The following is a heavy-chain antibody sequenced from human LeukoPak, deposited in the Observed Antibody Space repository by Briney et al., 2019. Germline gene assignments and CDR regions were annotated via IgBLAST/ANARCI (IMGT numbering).Heavy chain of an antibody. V-gene: IGHV1-24*01. CDR2: FDPEDGET. J-gene: IGHJ5*02. CDR1: GYTLTELS. CDR3: ATGGAGILAAAGTGWFDP. D-gene: IGHD6-13*01. Sequence: GASVKVSCKVSGYTLTELSMHWARQAPGKGLEWMGGFDPEDGETIYAQKFQGRVTMTEDTSTDTAYMELSSLRSEDTAVYYCATGGAGILAAAGTGWFDPWGQGTLVTVSS.